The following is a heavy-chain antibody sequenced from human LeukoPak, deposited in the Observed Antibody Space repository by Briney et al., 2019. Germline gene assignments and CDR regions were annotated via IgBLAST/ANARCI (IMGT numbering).Heavy chain of an antibody. CDR1: GYTFTVSY. D-gene: IGHD6-13*01. CDR2: INSYSGGT. Sequence: ASVKVSCKASGYTFTVSYMHWVRQAPGQGLEWVGWINSYSGGTNYAQKFQGRVTVTRDTSISTAYMELSRLRSDDTAVYYCARQGAAASFDYWGQGTQVTVSS. CDR3: ARQGAAASFDY. J-gene: IGHJ4*02. V-gene: IGHV1-2*02.